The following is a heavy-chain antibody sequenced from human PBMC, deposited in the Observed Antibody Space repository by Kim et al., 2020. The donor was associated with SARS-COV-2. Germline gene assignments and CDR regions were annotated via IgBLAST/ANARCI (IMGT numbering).Heavy chain of an antibody. Sequence: ASVKVSCKASGYTFTSYAMHWVRQAPGQRLEWMGWINAGNGNTKYSRKFQGRVTITRDTSASTAYMELSSLRSEDTAVYYCARSLLVTGRAVDYWGQGTLVTVSS. V-gene: IGHV1-3*01. J-gene: IGHJ4*02. D-gene: IGHD1-20*01. CDR3: ARSLLVTGRAVDY. CDR2: INAGNGNT. CDR1: GYTFTSYA.